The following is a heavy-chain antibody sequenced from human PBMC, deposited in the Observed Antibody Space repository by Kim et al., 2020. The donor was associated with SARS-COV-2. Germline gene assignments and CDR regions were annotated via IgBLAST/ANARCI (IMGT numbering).Heavy chain of an antibody. Sequence: GGSLRLSCAASGFTFSSYGMHWVRQAPGKGLEWVAVISYDGSNQYYADSVKGRFTISRDNSKNTLYLQINSLKTEDTAVYYCAGDYRGLSFWGHGTLVTVSS. D-gene: IGHD5-12*01. CDR3: AGDYRGLSF. V-gene: IGHV3-30*03. CDR1: GFTFSSYG. J-gene: IGHJ4*01. CDR2: ISYDGSNQ.